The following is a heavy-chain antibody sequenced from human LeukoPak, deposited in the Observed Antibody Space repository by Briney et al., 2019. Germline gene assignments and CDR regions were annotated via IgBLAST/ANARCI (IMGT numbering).Heavy chain of an antibody. Sequence: PSETLSLTSTVSGGSISSYYWSWIRQPPGKGLEWIGYISYSGSTNYNPSLKSRVTISVDTSKNQFSLKLSSVTAADTAVYYCASRGYSYGDNWFDPWGQGTLVTVSS. D-gene: IGHD5-18*01. CDR3: ASRGYSYGDNWFDP. J-gene: IGHJ5*02. CDR1: GGSISSYY. CDR2: ISYSGST. V-gene: IGHV4-59*01.